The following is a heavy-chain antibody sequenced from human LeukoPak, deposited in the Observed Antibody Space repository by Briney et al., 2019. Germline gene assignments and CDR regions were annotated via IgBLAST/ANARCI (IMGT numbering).Heavy chain of an antibody. J-gene: IGHJ4*02. CDR3: AKEAYDSRGYRYFDY. V-gene: IGHV3-30*18. CDR1: GFTFSNYG. D-gene: IGHD3-22*01. Sequence: GGSLRLSCAASGFTFSNYGMHWVRQAAGKGPEWVAVISYDGSNQYYADSVKGRFTVSRDNSKNTVYLQMNSLRPEDTALYHCAKEAYDSRGYRYFDYRGQGTLVTVSS. CDR2: ISYDGSNQ.